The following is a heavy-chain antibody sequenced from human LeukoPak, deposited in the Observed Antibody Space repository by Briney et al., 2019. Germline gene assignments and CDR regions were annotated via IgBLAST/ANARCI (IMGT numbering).Heavy chain of an antibody. CDR2: INSDGSST. Sequence: GGSLRLSCAASRFTFSTYWMHWARQAPGKGLVWVSRINSDGSSTGYADSVKGRFTISRDNAKNTLYLQMNSLRAEDTALYYCVGSSGWRGFDYWGQGTLVTVSS. V-gene: IGHV3-74*01. CDR3: VGSSGWRGFDY. D-gene: IGHD6-19*01. CDR1: RFTFSTYW. J-gene: IGHJ4*02.